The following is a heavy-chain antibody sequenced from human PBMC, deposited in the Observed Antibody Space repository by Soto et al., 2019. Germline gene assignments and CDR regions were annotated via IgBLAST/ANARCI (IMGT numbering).Heavy chain of an antibody. Sequence: ASVKVSCKASGYTFTSYGISWVRQAPGQGLEWMGWISAYNGNTNYAQKLQGRVPMTTDTSTSTAYMELRSLRSDDTAVYYCASPNYYDSSCRGAFDIWGQGTMVTVSS. J-gene: IGHJ3*02. CDR2: ISAYNGNT. D-gene: IGHD3-22*01. CDR3: ASPNYYDSSCRGAFDI. V-gene: IGHV1-18*04. CDR1: GYTFTSYG.